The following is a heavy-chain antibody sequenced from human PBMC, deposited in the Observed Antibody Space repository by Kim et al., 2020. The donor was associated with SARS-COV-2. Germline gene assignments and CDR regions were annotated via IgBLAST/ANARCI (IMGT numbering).Heavy chain of an antibody. CDR1: GGSFSGYY. Sequence: SETLSLTCAVYGGSFSGYYWSWIRQPPGKGLEWIGEINHSGSTNYNPSLKSRVTISVDTSKNQFSLKLSSVTAADTAVYYCARGGEAASFDYWGQGTLVTVSS. CDR2: INHSGST. V-gene: IGHV4-34*01. D-gene: IGHD6-13*01. CDR3: ARGGEAASFDY. J-gene: IGHJ4*02.